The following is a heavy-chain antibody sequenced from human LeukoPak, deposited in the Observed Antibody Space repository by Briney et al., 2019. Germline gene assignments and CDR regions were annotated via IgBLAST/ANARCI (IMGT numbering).Heavy chain of an antibody. D-gene: IGHD3-10*01. V-gene: IGHV4-34*01. CDR1: GGSFSGYY. Sequence: SETLSLTCAVYGGSFSGYYWSWIRQPPGKGLEWIGEINHSGSTNYNPSLKSRVTISVDTSKNQFSLQLNSVTPEDTAVYYCARGPGALLHWGQGILVTVSS. CDR2: INHSGST. CDR3: ARGPGALLH. J-gene: IGHJ4*02.